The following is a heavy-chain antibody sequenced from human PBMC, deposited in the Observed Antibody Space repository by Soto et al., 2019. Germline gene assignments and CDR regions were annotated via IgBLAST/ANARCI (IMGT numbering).Heavy chain of an antibody. Sequence: PGGSLRLSCAASWFTVSSNYMSWVRQAPGKGLEWVSVIYSGGSTYYADSVKGRFTISRDNSKNTLYLQMNSLRAEDTAVYYCARDQVEASAFDIWGQGTMVTVSS. V-gene: IGHV3-53*01. CDR2: IYSGGST. D-gene: IGHD1-26*01. CDR1: WFTVSSNY. CDR3: ARDQVEASAFDI. J-gene: IGHJ3*02.